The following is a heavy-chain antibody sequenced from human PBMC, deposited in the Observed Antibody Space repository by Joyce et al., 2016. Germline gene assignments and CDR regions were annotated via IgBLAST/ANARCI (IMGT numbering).Heavy chain of an antibody. J-gene: IGHJ4*02. V-gene: IGHV4-34*01. CDR3: VRGPHSDWPLGAY. CDR2: ISHSGSI. Sequence: QVQVQQWGAGLLKPSETLSLTCGVSGGSFSGYFWTWIRQSPGKGLEWIGEISHSGSIFYNAAFRSRVTMSLDTSKNQFSLTLSSVTVADTSVYYCVRGPHSDWPLGAYWGQGTLVTVSS. D-gene: IGHD2-21*02. CDR1: GGSFSGYF.